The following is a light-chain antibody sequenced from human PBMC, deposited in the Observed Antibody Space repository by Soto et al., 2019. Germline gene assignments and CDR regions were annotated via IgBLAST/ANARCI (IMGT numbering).Light chain of an antibody. V-gene: IGKV1-16*01. J-gene: IGKJ1*01. CDR1: QSIINY. CDR3: QQYNSYPRT. CDR2: AAS. Sequence: DIQMTQSPSSLSASVGDRVIITCRASQSIINYLNWYQQKPGKAPKLLIYAASSLQSGVPSSFSGSGSGTEFTLTISSLQPDDFATYYCQQYNSYPRTFGQGTKVDI.